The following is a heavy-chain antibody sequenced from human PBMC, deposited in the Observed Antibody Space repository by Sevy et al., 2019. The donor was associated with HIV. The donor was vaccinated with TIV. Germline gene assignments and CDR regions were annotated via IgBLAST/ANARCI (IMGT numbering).Heavy chain of an antibody. V-gene: IGHV3-7*03. CDR2: ITQDESET. Sequence: GGSLRLSCAASRFTFNRHWMGWVRQAPGKALEWVANITQDESETYVYSVKGRFTISRDNAKNSVYLQMNSLRAEDTAVYYCARGADYGARTDWFDPWGQGTLVTVSS. CDR3: ARGADYGARTDWFDP. CDR1: RFTFNRHW. D-gene: IGHD3-10*01. J-gene: IGHJ5*02.